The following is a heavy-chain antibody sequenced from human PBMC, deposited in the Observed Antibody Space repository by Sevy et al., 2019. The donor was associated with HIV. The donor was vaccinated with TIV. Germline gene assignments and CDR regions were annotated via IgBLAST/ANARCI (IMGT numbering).Heavy chain of an antibody. V-gene: IGHV3-48*01. D-gene: IGHD5-18*01. CDR2: ISSSSSTI. CDR3: ARDLDVDTAMAAMVKGPTY. CDR1: GFTFSSYS. Sequence: GGSLRLSCAASGFTFSSYSMNWVRQAPGKGLEWVSYISSSSSTIYYADSVKGRFSISRDNAKNSLDLLMNSLRAEDTAVYYFARDLDVDTAMAAMVKGPTYWGQGSLVTVSS. J-gene: IGHJ4*02.